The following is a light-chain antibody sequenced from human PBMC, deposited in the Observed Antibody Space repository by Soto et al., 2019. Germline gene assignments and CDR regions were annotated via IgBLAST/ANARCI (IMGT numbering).Light chain of an antibody. CDR3: ETGDNDTRV. V-gene: IGLV4-60*03. CDR1: SDHNNYI. Sequence: QPVLTQSSSASASLGSSVKLTCTLSSDHNNYIIAWHQQHPGKAPRFLMTVEASGNYTKGSGIPDRCSGSSYGADRYLTIPHLQSEDEAQYYCETGDNDTRVFGGGTKLTVL. CDR2: VEASGNY. J-gene: IGLJ2*01.